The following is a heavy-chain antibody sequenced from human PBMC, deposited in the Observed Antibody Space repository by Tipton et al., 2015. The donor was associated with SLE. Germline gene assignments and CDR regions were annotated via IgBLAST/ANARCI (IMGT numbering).Heavy chain of an antibody. CDR1: GGSISSHY. CDR2: IYSGGST. Sequence: TLSLTCTVSGGSISSHYWSWIRQPPGKTLEWIGYIYSGGSTNYNPSLKSRVSISVDTSKNQLSLKLTSVTAADTAVYYCARDRGPYYYDSSGYYNAFDIWGQGTMVTVSS. J-gene: IGHJ3*02. D-gene: IGHD3-22*01. V-gene: IGHV4-59*11. CDR3: ARDRGPYYYDSSGYYNAFDI.